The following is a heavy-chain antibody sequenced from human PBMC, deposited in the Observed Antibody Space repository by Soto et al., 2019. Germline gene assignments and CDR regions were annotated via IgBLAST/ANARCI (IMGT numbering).Heavy chain of an antibody. J-gene: IGHJ6*04. CDR2: IDSGGSA. V-gene: IGHV3-53*04. CDR1: GFTVSSNP. CDR3: ARENYFWISYGTYHKYMDV. D-gene: IGHD3-3*01. Sequence: EVELVESGGDLVQPGGSLRLSCAASGFTVSSNPMTWVRQAPGKGLEWVSLIDSGGSAYYADSVKGRFTISRHNSKNTLNLQMNSLRIEDTAVYYCARENYFWISYGTYHKYMDVWGKGTTVTVSS.